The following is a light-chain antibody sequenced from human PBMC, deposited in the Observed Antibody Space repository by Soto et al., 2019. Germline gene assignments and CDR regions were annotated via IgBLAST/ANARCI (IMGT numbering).Light chain of an antibody. CDR2: EVE. V-gene: IGLV2-14*01. J-gene: IGLJ1*01. CDR1: GRDIGAYNY. CDR3: SSYTTGYFYV. Sequence: QSALTQPASVSGSPGQSITISCTGSGRDIGAYNYVSWYQQHPGKAPKLIIYEVENRPSGVSNRFSASKSAFTASLTISGLQAEDEADYYCSSYTTGYFYVFGPGTKVTVL.